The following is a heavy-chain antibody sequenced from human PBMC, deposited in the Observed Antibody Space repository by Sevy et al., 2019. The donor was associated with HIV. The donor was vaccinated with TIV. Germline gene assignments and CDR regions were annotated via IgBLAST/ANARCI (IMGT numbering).Heavy chain of an antibody. Sequence: ASVKVSCKASGYTFIGYYIHWLRQAPGQGLEWIGRINPSSGGTKYTQKFKGRVTVTTDMSVSTAYMELIGLRSDDTAMYYCAGQTSGWYDWFDPWGQGTLVTVSS. J-gene: IGHJ5*02. CDR1: GYTFIGYY. CDR2: INPSSGGT. V-gene: IGHV1-2*06. CDR3: AGQTSGWYDWFDP. D-gene: IGHD6-19*01.